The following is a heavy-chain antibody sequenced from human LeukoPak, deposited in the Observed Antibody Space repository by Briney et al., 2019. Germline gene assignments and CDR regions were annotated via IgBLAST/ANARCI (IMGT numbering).Heavy chain of an antibody. Sequence: ASVKVSCKASGYTFTSYGISWVRQAPGQGLEWMGWISAYNGNTNYAQKLQGRVTMTTDTSTSTAYMELRSLRSDDTAMYYCASGMVRRNYYYYGMDVWGKGTTVTVSS. CDR1: GYTFTSYG. CDR3: ASGMVRRNYYYYGMDV. J-gene: IGHJ6*04. CDR2: ISAYNGNT. V-gene: IGHV1-18*04. D-gene: IGHD3-10*01.